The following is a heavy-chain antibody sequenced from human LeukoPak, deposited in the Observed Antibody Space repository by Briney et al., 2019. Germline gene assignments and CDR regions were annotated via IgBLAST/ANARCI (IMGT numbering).Heavy chain of an antibody. CDR1: GFTFSLYS. CDR3: ARGGHDGTYYLSY. V-gene: IGHV3-21*01. CDR2: ISSSGSYI. Sequence: PGGSLRLSCAPSGFTFSLYSITWVRQTPGRGLEWVSSISSSGSYIYYADSVKGRFTVSRDNAKNSLSLQMNSLRAEDTAVYYCARGGHDGTYYLSYWGQGTLVTVSS. J-gene: IGHJ4*02. D-gene: IGHD1-26*01.